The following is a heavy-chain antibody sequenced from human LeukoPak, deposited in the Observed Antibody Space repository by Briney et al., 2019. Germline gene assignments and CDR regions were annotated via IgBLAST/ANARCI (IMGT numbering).Heavy chain of an antibody. CDR3: AKGGLYAFDI. Sequence: GGSLRLSCAASGFTFSSYATSWVRQAPGKGLEWVSAISNSGGSTYYADSVKGRFTISRDNSKNTLYLQMNSLRAEDTAVYYCAKGGLYAFDIWGQGTMVTVSS. CDR1: GFTFSSYA. D-gene: IGHD6-19*01. J-gene: IGHJ3*02. V-gene: IGHV3-23*01. CDR2: ISNSGGST.